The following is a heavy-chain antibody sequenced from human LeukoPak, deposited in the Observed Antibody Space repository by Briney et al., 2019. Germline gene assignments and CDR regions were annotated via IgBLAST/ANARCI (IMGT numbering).Heavy chain of an antibody. V-gene: IGHV1-2*02. CDR1: GYTFTGYY. J-gene: IGHJ3*02. CDR2: INPNSGGT. D-gene: IGHD5-24*01. Sequence: ASVKVSCKASGYTFTGYYMHWVRQAPGQGLEWMGWINPNSGGTNYAQKFQGRVTMTRDTSISTAYMELSRLRSDDTAVYYCAKGDSGDGYNPDDAFDIWGQGTMVTVSS. CDR3: AKGDSGDGYNPDDAFDI.